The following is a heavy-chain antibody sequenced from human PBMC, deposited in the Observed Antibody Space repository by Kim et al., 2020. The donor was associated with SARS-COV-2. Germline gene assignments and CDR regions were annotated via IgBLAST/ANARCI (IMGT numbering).Heavy chain of an antibody. Sequence: SETLSLTCTVSGGSVSSGSYYWSWIRQPPGKGLEWIGYIYYSGSTNYNPSLKSRVTISVDTSKNQFSLKLSSVTAADTAVYYCAREAVTTNYGMDVWGQGTTVTVSS. CDR1: GGSVSSGSYY. J-gene: IGHJ6*02. CDR2: IYYSGST. D-gene: IGHD4-17*01. CDR3: AREAVTTNYGMDV. V-gene: IGHV4-61*01.